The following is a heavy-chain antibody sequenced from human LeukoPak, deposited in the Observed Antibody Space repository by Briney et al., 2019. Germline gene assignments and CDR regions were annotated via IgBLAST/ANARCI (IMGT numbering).Heavy chain of an antibody. V-gene: IGHV3-11*04. CDR3: ASSLNTVMVSPYYLEY. CDR1: GFTLSDYS. D-gene: IGHD5-18*01. Sequence: PGGSLRLSCAASGFTLSDYSMTSVRQAPGQGLEWISFLTSGGVSAFYADSVRGRFTVSRDDARTSLSLYMNTLRADDTAVYYCASSLNTVMVSPYYLEYWGPGTLVTASS. J-gene: IGHJ4*02. CDR2: LTSGGVSA.